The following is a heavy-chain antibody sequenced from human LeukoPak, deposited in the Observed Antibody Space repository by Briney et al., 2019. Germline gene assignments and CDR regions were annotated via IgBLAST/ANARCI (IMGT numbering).Heavy chain of an antibody. V-gene: IGHV3-43*02. J-gene: IGHJ4*02. Sequence: GGSLRLSCVASGLPIADFAMHWVRQAQGQGLESVSLISGDGVSTFYADSVKGRFSISRDNSKNSLYLEMNSLRTEDAAMYYGAKESGKFDYWGQGTLVAVSS. CDR3: AKESGKFDY. CDR2: ISGDGVST. CDR1: GLPIADFA.